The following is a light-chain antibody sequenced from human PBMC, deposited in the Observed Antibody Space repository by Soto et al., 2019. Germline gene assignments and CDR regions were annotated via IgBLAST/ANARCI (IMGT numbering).Light chain of an antibody. V-gene: IGKV1-27*01. CDR2: AAS. CDR3: QKYNSAPRT. Sequence: ILMTQSPAALSASTGDRVTTTCRASQGISNYLAWYQQKPGRAPKLLIYAASSVQSGVPSRFSGSGSGTDFTLTISSLQPEDVATYYCQKYNSAPRTFGQGTKVDIK. J-gene: IGKJ1*01. CDR1: QGISNY.